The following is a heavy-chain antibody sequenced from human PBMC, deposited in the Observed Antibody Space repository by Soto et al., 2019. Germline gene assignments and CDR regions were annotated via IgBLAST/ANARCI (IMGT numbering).Heavy chain of an antibody. CDR3: ARGFTEYYYDSSGYYPRL. CDR1: GGSISSGDYY. CDR2: IYYSGST. J-gene: IGHJ4*02. V-gene: IGHV4-30-4*01. Sequence: SETLSLTCTVSGGSISSGDYYWSWIRQPPGKGLEWIGYIYYSGSTYYNPSLKSRVTISVDMSKNQFSLKLSSVTAADTAVYYCARGFTEYYYDSSGYYPRLWGQGTLVTVSS. D-gene: IGHD3-22*01.